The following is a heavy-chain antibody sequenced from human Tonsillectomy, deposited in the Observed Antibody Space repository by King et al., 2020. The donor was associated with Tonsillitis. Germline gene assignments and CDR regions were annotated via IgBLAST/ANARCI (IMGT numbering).Heavy chain of an antibody. D-gene: IGHD1-26*01. CDR2: ISTYNGHT. CDR3: ARETYSGTWYWFDP. V-gene: IGHV1-18*04. Sequence: QLVQSGAEVKRPGASVKLSCKASGYTFTSYGISWVRQAPGQGLEWMGWISTYNGHTNYAQRLQGRVTMTTDIYTSTVYIEMRSLRSEDTAVYYCARETYSGTWYWFDPWGPGTPVPVSS. J-gene: IGHJ5*02. CDR1: GYTFTSYG.